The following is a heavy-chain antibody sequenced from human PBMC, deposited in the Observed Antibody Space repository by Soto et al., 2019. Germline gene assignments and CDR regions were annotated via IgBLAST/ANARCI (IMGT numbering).Heavy chain of an antibody. D-gene: IGHD3-10*01. V-gene: IGHV3-66*01. J-gene: IGHJ4*02. CDR2: VYSGGTT. CDR1: GFTVSTYY. Sequence: EVQLVESGGGLVQPGGSLRLSCAASGFTVSTYYMNWVRQAPGEGLEWVSVVYSGGTTYYADSVRGRFTISRDNSKSTLFLQMNSLRAEDTAVYYWAIGRSASSDFDSWGQGTLVTVSS. CDR3: AIGRSASSDFDS.